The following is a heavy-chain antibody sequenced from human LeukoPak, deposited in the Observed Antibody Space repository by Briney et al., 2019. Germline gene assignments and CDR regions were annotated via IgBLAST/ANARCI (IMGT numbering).Heavy chain of an antibody. Sequence: PSETLSLTCTVSGGSISSYYWSCIRQPPGKGLEWIACISYSGSTKYNPSLKSRVTISVDTSKNQLSLKLSSVTAADTAVYYCAREPGLDSRGYLNWFDPWGQGTLVTVSS. D-gene: IGHD3-22*01. CDR1: GGSISSYY. CDR3: AREPGLDSRGYLNWFDP. CDR2: ISYSGST. V-gene: IGHV4-59*01. J-gene: IGHJ5*02.